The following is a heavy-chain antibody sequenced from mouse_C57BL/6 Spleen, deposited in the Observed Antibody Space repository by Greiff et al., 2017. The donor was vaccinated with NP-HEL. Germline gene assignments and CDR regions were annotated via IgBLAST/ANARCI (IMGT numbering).Heavy chain of an antibody. J-gene: IGHJ4*01. CDR2: ISYDGSN. Sequence: EVHLVESGPGLVKPSQSLSLTCSVTGYSITSGYYWNWIRQFPGNKLEWMGYISYDGSNNYNPSLKNRISITRDTSKNQFFLKLNSVTTEDTATYYCATTMRSLYYAMDYWGQGTSVTVSS. CDR1: GYSITSGYY. V-gene: IGHV3-6*01. CDR3: ATTMRSLYYAMDY. D-gene: IGHD2-4*01.